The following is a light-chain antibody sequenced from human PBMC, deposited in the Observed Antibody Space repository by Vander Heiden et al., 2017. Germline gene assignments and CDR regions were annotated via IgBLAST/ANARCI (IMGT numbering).Light chain of an antibody. CDR3: QQYGSSPTYT. Sequence: IVLTQSPGTLSLSPGERATLSCRASQSVSSSYLAWYQQKPGQAPRLLIYGASSRATGIPDRFSGSGSGTDFTLTISRLEPEDFAVNYCQQYGSSPTYTFGQGTKLEIK. J-gene: IGKJ2*01. CDR2: GAS. CDR1: QSVSSSY. V-gene: IGKV3-20*01.